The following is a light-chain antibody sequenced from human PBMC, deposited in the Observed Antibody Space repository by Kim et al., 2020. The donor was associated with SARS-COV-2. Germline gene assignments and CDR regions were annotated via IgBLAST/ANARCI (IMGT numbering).Light chain of an antibody. Sequence: VSPGQTASITCSGDNLGDKFACWYQQKPGQSPVLVSYEDFKRPSGIPERFSGSNSGNTATLTISGTQAMDEADYYCQAWDSSAVVFGGGTQLTVL. V-gene: IGLV3-1*01. CDR1: NLGDKF. CDR2: EDF. J-gene: IGLJ2*01. CDR3: QAWDSSAVV.